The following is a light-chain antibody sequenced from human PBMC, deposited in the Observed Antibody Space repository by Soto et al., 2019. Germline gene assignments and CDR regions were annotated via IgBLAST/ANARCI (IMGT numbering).Light chain of an antibody. CDR3: QQRSNWPSLT. CDR2: DAS. J-gene: IGKJ4*01. CDR1: QSVSSY. V-gene: IGKV3-11*01. Sequence: DIGLTQSPATLSLSPGARATLSCRARQSVSSYLAWYQQNPGQAPRLLIYDASNMATVIPARFSGSGSGTDFTLTIGSLEPEDFAVYDGQQRSNWPSLTFGGGIKVEIK.